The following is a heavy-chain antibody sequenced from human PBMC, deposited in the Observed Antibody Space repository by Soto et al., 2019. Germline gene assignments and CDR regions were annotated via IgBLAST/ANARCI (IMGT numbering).Heavy chain of an antibody. V-gene: IGHV4-59*02. CDR1: GDSVISYY. Sequence: SETLSLTCTVSGDSVISYYWSWIRQPPGRELEWIGYIYYNGSPEYNPSLKSRVTLSLDTSKNQFSLKLDSVTAADTAVYYCARGSVVQYWYFDLWGRGTLVTVSS. CDR3: ARGSVVQYWYFDL. CDR2: IYYNGSP. J-gene: IGHJ2*01. D-gene: IGHD2-15*01.